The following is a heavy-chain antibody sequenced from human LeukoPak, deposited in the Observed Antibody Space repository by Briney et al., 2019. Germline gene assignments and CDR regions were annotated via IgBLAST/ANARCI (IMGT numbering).Heavy chain of an antibody. J-gene: IGHJ4*02. Sequence: GASVKVSCKVSGYTLTELSIHWVRLAPGKRLEWMGGFHPEDGETIYAQKFQGRVTMTEDTSTYTANMELSSLRSDDTAVYYCATGGTYYYANTSYHTFDYWGQGTLLTVSS. CDR3: ATGGTYYYANTSYHTFDY. CDR2: FHPEDGET. D-gene: IGHD3-22*01. V-gene: IGHV1-24*01. CDR1: GYTLTELS.